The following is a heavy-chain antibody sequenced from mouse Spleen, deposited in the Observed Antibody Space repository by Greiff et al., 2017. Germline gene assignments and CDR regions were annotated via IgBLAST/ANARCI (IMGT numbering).Heavy chain of an antibody. CDR2: IWSGGST. CDR3: ASTAYDV. D-gene: IGHD1-2*01. V-gene: IGHV2-2*01. J-gene: IGHJ1*01. CDR1: GFSLTSYG. Sequence: VQLQESGPGLVQPSQSLSITCTVSGFSLTSYGVHWVRQSPGKGLEWLGVIWSGGSTDYNAAFISRLSISKDNSKSQVFFKMNSLQADDTAIYYCASTAYDVWGAGTTVTVSS.